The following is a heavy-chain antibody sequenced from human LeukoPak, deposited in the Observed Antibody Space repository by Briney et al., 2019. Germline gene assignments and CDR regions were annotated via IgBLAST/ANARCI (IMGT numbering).Heavy chain of an antibody. J-gene: IGHJ4*02. V-gene: IGHV3-23*01. CDR3: AKGGLRYYFDY. CDR2: ISGSGDTT. CDR1: GFTFSTYA. Sequence: PGGSLRLSCAASGFTFSTYAMGWVRQAPGKGLEWVSSISGSGDTTYYADSVKGRFTISRDNSKNTLYLQMNSLRAEDTAVYYCAKGGLRYYFDYWGQGTLVTVSS. D-gene: IGHD4-17*01.